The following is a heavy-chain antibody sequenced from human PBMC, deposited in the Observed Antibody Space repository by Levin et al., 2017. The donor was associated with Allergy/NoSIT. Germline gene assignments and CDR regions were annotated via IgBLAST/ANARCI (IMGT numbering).Heavy chain of an antibody. CDR1: GATFSSYA. J-gene: IGHJ6*02. D-gene: IGHD1-1*01. CDR2: IIPIYGTA. V-gene: IGHV1-69*13. CDR3: ARQLSGDGMDV. Sequence: SVKVSCKASGATFSSYAINWVRQAPGQGLEWMGGIIPIYGTANYAQKIQGRVTITADESTSTAYMELSSLRSDDTAVYYCARQLSGDGMDVWGQGTTVTVSS.